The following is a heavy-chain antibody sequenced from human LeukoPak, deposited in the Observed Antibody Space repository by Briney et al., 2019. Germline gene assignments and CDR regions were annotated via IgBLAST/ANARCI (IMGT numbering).Heavy chain of an antibody. Sequence: SETLSLTCTVSGGSISSSSYYWGWIRQPPGKGLEWIGSIYYSGSTYYNPSLKSRVTISVGTSKNQFSLKLSSVTAADTAVYYCARRGLYGDYTGSPIDYWGQGTLVTVSS. CDR2: IYYSGST. CDR3: ARRGLYGDYTGSPIDY. CDR1: GGSISSSSYY. V-gene: IGHV4-39*01. J-gene: IGHJ4*02. D-gene: IGHD4-17*01.